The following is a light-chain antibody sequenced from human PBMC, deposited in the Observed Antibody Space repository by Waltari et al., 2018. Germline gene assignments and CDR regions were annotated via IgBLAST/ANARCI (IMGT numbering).Light chain of an antibody. Sequence: DIKRTQSPSSVSASVGDRVTITCRASQDISSWLAWYQQKPGQAPRLLIYAVSILHSGVPSRFSGSGSGTDFTLTITSLQPEDFAIYYCQQGDGFHPITFGQGTRLE. CDR2: AVS. V-gene: IGKV1-12*01. J-gene: IGKJ5*01. CDR1: QDISSW. CDR3: QQGDGFHPIT.